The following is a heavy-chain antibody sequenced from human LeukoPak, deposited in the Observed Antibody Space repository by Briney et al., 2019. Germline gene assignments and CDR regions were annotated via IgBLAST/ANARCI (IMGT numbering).Heavy chain of an antibody. D-gene: IGHD6-13*01. CDR2: INPNSGGT. CDR3: ARRQQLASN. Sequence: ASVKVSCKASGYTFTGYYIYWVRQAPGQGLEWMGWINPNSGGTNYAQKFQGRVTMTREMSISTAYMELSRLRSDETAVYYCARRQQLASNWRQGTLVTVSS. V-gene: IGHV1-2*02. CDR1: GYTFTGYY. J-gene: IGHJ4*02.